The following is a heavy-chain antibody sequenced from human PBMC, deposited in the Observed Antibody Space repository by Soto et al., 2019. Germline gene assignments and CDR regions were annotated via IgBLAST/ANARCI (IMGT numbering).Heavy chain of an antibody. J-gene: IGHJ4*02. CDR1: GYTLTELS. CDR3: ARDSNGSTTFDY. CDR2: FDPEDGET. V-gene: IGHV1-24*01. Sequence: VKFSCKVSGYTLTELSMHWVRQAPGKGLEWMGGFDPEDGETIYAQKFQGRVTMTEDTSTDTAYMELSRLRSDDTAVYYCARDSNGSTTFDYWGQGTLVTVSS. D-gene: IGHD1-1*01.